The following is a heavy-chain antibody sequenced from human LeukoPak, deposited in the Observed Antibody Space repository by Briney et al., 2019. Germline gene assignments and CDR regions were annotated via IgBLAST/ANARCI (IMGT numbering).Heavy chain of an antibody. CDR3: ARGKRSSSGVYYFDY. D-gene: IGHD6-6*01. CDR2: MNPNSGNT. Sequence: ASVKVSCKASGYTFTSYDINWVRQATGQGLEWMGWMNPNSGNTGYAQKFQGRVTITRNTSISTAYMELSSLRSEDTAVYYCARGKRSSSGVYYFDYWGQGTLVTVSS. V-gene: IGHV1-8*03. J-gene: IGHJ4*02. CDR1: GYTFTSYD.